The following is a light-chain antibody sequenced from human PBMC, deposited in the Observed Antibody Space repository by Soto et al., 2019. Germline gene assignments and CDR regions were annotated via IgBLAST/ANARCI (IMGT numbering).Light chain of an antibody. Sequence: IVMPQSPSTLSVSPGERATLSCRASQSVRSNLAWYQHKPGQAPRLLIYVASSRPAGVPARFSGSGSGTEFTLTISSLQSEDFAVYYCQQYNNWPETFGQGTKV. CDR1: QSVRSN. CDR3: QQYNNWPET. J-gene: IGKJ1*01. CDR2: VAS. V-gene: IGKV3-15*01.